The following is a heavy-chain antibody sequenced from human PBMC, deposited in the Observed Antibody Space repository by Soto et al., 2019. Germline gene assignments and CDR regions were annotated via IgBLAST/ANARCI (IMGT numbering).Heavy chain of an antibody. V-gene: IGHV3-53*01. CDR3: ARGGIGMVRTFDH. Sequence: GGSLRLSCAASGFTVSSTYMSWVRQAPGKGLEWVSIIFSSGESFYADSVKGRFTISRDSSDNTVYLQMNSLKAEDTAVYYCARGGIGMVRTFDHWGQGTLVTVPS. J-gene: IGHJ4*02. CDR2: IFSSGES. D-gene: IGHD3-10*01. CDR1: GFTVSSTY.